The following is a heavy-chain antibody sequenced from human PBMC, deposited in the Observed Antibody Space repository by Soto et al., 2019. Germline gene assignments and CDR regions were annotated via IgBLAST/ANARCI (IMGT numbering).Heavy chain of an antibody. J-gene: IGHJ4*02. CDR3: ARSREFDY. CDR2: IFPSGTT. V-gene: IGHV4-30-2*01. Sequence: PSETLSLTCGVSGGALSVATYSWNWIRQPPGKGLEWIGYIFPSGTTYYNPSLKSRVTISIDVSKNQFSLSLGSLTAADTAVYYCARSREFDYWSQGTLVTVSS. CDR1: GGALSVATYS.